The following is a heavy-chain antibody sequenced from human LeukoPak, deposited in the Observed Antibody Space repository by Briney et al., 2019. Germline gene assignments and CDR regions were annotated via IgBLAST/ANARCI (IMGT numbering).Heavy chain of an antibody. V-gene: IGHV1-46*01. CDR1: GYTFISYY. CDR3: ARGEVITPWDYYYYMDV. J-gene: IGHJ6*03. D-gene: IGHD3-3*01. Sequence: ASVKVSCKASGYTFISYYMHWVRQAPGQGLEWMGIINPSGGSTSYAQKFQGRVTMTRDMSTSTAYMELSRLRSDDTAVYYCARGEVITPWDYYYYMDVWGKGTTVTISS. CDR2: INPSGGST.